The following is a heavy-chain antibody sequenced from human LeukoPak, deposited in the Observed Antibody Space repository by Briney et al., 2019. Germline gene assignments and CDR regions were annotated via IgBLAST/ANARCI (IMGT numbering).Heavy chain of an antibody. Sequence: SETLSLTCIVSGASISTNTHYWGWVRQPPGKGLEWIASIHHTGTPYCNPSLKSRVTISVDTSKNQFSLQFSSVIAADTAVYYCMRHASGEPPRYWGQGTLVTASS. CDR3: MRHASGEPPRY. V-gene: IGHV4-39*01. CDR2: IHHTGTP. J-gene: IGHJ4*02. D-gene: IGHD7-27*01. CDR1: GASISTNTHY.